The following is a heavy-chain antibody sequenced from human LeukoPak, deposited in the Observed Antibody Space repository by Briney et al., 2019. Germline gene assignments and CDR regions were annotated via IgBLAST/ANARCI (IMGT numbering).Heavy chain of an antibody. CDR1: GFTFSSYS. V-gene: IGHV3-21*01. J-gene: IGHJ3*02. CDR2: ISRSSNYI. Sequence: GGSLRLSCAASGFTFSSYSMNWVRQAPGKGLEWVSSISRSSNYIYYADSVKGRFTISRDNAKNSLYLQMNSLRAEDTAVYYCARGGYDSSGRDAFDIWGQGTMVTVSS. D-gene: IGHD3-22*01. CDR3: ARGGYDSSGRDAFDI.